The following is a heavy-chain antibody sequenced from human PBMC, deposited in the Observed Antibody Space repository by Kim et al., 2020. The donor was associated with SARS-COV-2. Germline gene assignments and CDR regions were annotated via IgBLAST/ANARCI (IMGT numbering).Heavy chain of an antibody. CDR3: ARGGCSSTSCHRYYYYGMDV. CDR1: GFTVSSNY. J-gene: IGHJ6*02. V-gene: IGHV3-53*01. D-gene: IGHD2-2*01. CDR2: IYSGGST. Sequence: GGSLRLSCAASGFTVSSNYMSWVRQAPGKGLEWVSVIYSGGSTYYADSVKGRFTISRDNSKNTLYLQMNSLRAEDTAVYYCARGGCSSTSCHRYYYYGMDVWGQGTTVTVSS.